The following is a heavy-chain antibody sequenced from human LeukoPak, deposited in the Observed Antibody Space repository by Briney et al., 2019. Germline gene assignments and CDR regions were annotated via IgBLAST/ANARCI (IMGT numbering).Heavy chain of an antibody. D-gene: IGHD3-10*01. Sequence: PSETLSLTCTVSGGSISSSSYYWGWVRQPPGKGLEWIECIYYSGSTYYNPSLKSRVTISVDTSKNQFSLKLSSVTAADTAVYYCARQGSGSYFHYYYYMDVWGKGTTVTISS. V-gene: IGHV4-39*01. J-gene: IGHJ6*03. CDR1: GGSISSSSYY. CDR2: IYYSGST. CDR3: ARQGSGSYFHYYYYMDV.